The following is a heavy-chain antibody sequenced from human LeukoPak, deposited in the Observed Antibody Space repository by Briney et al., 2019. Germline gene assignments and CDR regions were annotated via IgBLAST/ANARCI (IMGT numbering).Heavy chain of an antibody. Sequence: PGGSLRLSCAASGFTFSSYAMSWVRQAPGKGLEWVSAISDSGGSTYDADSVKGRFTISRDNSKNTLYLQMNSLRAEDMAVYYCAKDTSIGRYCTNGVCSPFDYWGQGTLVTVSP. CDR2: ISDSGGST. CDR1: GFTFSSYA. D-gene: IGHD2-8*01. CDR3: AKDTSIGRYCTNGVCSPFDY. J-gene: IGHJ4*02. V-gene: IGHV3-23*01.